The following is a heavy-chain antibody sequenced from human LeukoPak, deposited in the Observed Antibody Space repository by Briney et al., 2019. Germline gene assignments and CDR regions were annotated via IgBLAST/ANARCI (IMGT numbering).Heavy chain of an antibody. D-gene: IGHD1-7*01. CDR1: GFTFSSYW. J-gene: IGHJ4*02. V-gene: IGHV3-7*01. CDR3: ARDGVTGTGDFDY. Sequence: GGSLRLSCAASGFTFSSYWMSWVRQAPGKGLEWVANIKQDGSEKYYVDSVKGRFTISRDNAKNSLYLQMNSLRAEDTAVYYCARDGVTGTGDFDYWGQGTLVTVSS. CDR2: IKQDGSEK.